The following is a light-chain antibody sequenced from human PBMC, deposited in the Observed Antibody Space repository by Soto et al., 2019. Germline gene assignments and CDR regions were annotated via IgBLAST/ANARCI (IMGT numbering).Light chain of an antibody. V-gene: IGKV3-20*01. CDR2: GAS. Sequence: EIVLTQSPCTLSLSPGERATLSCRASQSVSSSYLAWYQQKPDQAPRLLIYGASSRATGIPDRFSGSGSGTDFTLTIGRLEPEDFAVYYCQQYGSSPPWTFGQGTKVDI. J-gene: IGKJ1*01. CDR3: QQYGSSPPWT. CDR1: QSVSSSY.